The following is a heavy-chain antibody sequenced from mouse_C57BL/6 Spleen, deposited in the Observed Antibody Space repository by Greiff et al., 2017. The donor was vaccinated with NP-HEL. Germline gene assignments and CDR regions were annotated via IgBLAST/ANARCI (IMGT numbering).Heavy chain of an antibody. D-gene: IGHD1-1*01. V-gene: IGHV1-80*01. CDR3: ARSDYYGSVAY. CDR1: GYAFSSYW. CDR2: IYPGDGDT. Sequence: VQLKQSGAELVKPGASVKISCKASGYAFSSYWMNWVKQRPGKGLEWIGQIYPGDGDTNYNGKFKGKATMTADKSSSTAYMQLSSLTSEDSAVYFCARSDYYGSVAYWGQGTLVTVSA. J-gene: IGHJ3*01.